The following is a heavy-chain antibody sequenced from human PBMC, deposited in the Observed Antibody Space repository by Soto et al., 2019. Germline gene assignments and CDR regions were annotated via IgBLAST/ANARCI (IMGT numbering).Heavy chain of an antibody. CDR3: ARGVGYGYGSLDY. D-gene: IGHD5-18*01. V-gene: IGHV1-46*01. CDR1: GYTFTSYY. CDR2: INPSGGST. Sequence: ASVKVSCKASGYTFTSYYMHWVRQAPGQGLEWMGIINPSGGSTSYAQKFQGRVTMTTDTSTSTVYMELRSLRSDDTAVYYCARGVGYGYGSLDYWGQGTLVTVPQ. J-gene: IGHJ4*02.